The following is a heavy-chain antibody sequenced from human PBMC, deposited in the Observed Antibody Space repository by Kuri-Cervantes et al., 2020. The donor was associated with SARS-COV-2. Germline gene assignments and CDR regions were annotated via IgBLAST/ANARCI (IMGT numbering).Heavy chain of an antibody. V-gene: IGHV3-30*02. Sequence: GESLKIFCAASGFTVSSNYMSWVRQAPGKGLEWVAFIRYDGSNKYYADSVKGRFTISRDNSKNTLYLQMNSLRAEDTAVYYCAVVCSGGSCYFRLMDVWGKGTTVTVSS. J-gene: IGHJ6*04. CDR2: IRYDGSNK. CDR1: GFTVSSNY. CDR3: AVVCSGGSCYFRLMDV. D-gene: IGHD2-15*01.